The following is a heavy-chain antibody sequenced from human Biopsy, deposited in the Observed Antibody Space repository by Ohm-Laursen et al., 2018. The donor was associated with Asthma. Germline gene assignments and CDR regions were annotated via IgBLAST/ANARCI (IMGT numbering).Heavy chain of an antibody. D-gene: IGHD2-15*01. V-gene: IGHV3-48*01. Sequence: SLRLSCTASGFTFSTYSMNWVRQAPGKGLQWISYISVSSSTVLYADSVKGRFTISRDNAKNSLYLQMNSLRAVDTAVYFCARGGIGSCSGGSCYNRYLDIWGQGTLVTVSS. CDR1: GFTFSTYS. CDR2: ISVSSSTV. CDR3: ARGGIGSCSGGSCYNRYLDI. J-gene: IGHJ3*02.